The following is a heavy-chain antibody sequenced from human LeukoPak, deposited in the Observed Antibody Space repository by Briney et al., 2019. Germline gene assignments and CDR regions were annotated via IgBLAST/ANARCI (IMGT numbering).Heavy chain of an antibody. CDR3: ARPKGTLYAFDI. CDR1: GYTFSSYG. V-gene: IGHV1-18*01. CDR2: ISGYNDNT. Sequence: ASVKVSCKASGYTFSSYGISWVRQAPGQGLEWMGWISGYNDNTNYAQKLQGRVTMTTDTSTSTAYMELRSLRSDDTAVYYCARPKGTLYAFDIWGQGTMVTVSS. J-gene: IGHJ3*02.